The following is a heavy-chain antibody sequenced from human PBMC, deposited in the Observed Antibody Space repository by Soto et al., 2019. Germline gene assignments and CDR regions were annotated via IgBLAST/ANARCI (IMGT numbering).Heavy chain of an antibody. V-gene: IGHV3-30*18. CDR3: AKDPGDYIWGSSGIDY. D-gene: IGHD3-16*01. CDR1: GFTFSSYG. CDR2: ISYDGSNK. J-gene: IGHJ4*02. Sequence: GGSLRLSCAASGFTFSSYGMHWVRQAPGKGLEWVAVISYDGSNKYYADSVKGRFTNSRDNSKNKLYLQMNSLRAEDTAVYYCAKDPGDYIWGSSGIDYWGQGTLVTVSS.